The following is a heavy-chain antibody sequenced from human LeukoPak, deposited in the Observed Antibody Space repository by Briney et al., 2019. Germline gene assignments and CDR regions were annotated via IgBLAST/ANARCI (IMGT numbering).Heavy chain of an antibody. V-gene: IGHV3-21*01. CDR3: AREWIQTFDY. J-gene: IGHJ4*02. CDR1: GFTFSSYS. D-gene: IGHD5-18*01. CDR2: ISSSSSYI. Sequence: PGGSLRLSCAASGFTFSSYSMNWVRQAPGKGLEWVSSISSSSSYIYYADSVKGRFTISRDNAKNSLYLQTNSLRAEDTAVYYCAREWIQTFDYWGQGTLVTVSS.